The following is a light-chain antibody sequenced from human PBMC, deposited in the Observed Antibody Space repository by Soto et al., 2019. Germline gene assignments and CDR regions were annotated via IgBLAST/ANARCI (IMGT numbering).Light chain of an antibody. V-gene: IGLV2-14*01. J-gene: IGLJ1*01. Sequence: QSALTQPASVSGSPGQSITISCTGTSSDVGGYNLVSWSQQHPGKAPKLMIYEVSNRPSGVSYRFSGSKSGNTASLTISGLQAEDYADYYCSSYTSSTTLPYVFGTGTKLTVL. CDR2: EVS. CDR1: SSDVGGYNL. CDR3: SSYTSSTTLPYV.